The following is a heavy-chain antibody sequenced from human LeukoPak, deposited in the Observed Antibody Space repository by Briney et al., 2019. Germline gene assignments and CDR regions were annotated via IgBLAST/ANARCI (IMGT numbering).Heavy chain of an antibody. Sequence: ASVRVSCKASGYTFTSYGISWVRQAPGQGLEWMGWISAYNGNTNYAQKLQGRVTMTTDTSTSTAYMELRSLKSDDTAVYYCARDPDIVVVVAAKATGRDWFDPWGQGTLVTVSS. J-gene: IGHJ5*02. CDR2: ISAYNGNT. CDR3: ARDPDIVVVVAAKATGRDWFDP. CDR1: GYTFTSYG. V-gene: IGHV1-18*01. D-gene: IGHD2-15*01.